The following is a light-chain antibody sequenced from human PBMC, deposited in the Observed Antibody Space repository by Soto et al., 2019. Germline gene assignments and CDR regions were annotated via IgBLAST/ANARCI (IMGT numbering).Light chain of an antibody. CDR1: QSLLHSNGYNY. Sequence: DVVMTQSPLSLPVTLGQPASISCRSSQSLLHSNGYNYLDWYLQKPGQSPQLLIYLGSNRASGVPDRFSGSGSGTDFTLKISRVEAEDVGVYYCMQALQIPWTFGQGTKVDI. J-gene: IGKJ1*01. V-gene: IGKV2-28*01. CDR2: LGS. CDR3: MQALQIPWT.